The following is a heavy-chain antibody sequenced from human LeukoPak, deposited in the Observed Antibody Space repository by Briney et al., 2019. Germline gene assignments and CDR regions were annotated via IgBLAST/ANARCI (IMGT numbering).Heavy chain of an antibody. CDR3: ARGRDRIRGRVPKRGDWFDP. Sequence: PSETLSLTCTVSGGSISGSYYYWGWIRQPPGKGLEWIGSIYYSGSTNYNPSLKSRVTISVDTSKNQFSLKLSSVTAADTAVYYCARGRDRIRGRVPKRGDWFDPWGQGTLVTVSS. J-gene: IGHJ5*02. CDR1: GGSISGSYYY. D-gene: IGHD3-16*01. CDR2: IYYSGST. V-gene: IGHV4-39*07.